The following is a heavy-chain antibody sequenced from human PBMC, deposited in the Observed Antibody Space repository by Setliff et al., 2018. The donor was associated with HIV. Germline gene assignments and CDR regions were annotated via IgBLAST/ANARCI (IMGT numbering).Heavy chain of an antibody. J-gene: IGHJ4*02. CDR2: ISYDGTNK. CDR1: GFTFSAYG. CDR3: ARARGSPTSYFDY. Sequence: GESLKISCAASGFTFSAYGMNWVRQAPGKGLEWVALISYDGTNKYYADSVKGRFTISRDTSKNTPYLQMNSLRAEDTAVYYCARARGSPTSYFDYWGQGTLVTVSS. D-gene: IGHD1-26*01. V-gene: IGHV3-30*03.